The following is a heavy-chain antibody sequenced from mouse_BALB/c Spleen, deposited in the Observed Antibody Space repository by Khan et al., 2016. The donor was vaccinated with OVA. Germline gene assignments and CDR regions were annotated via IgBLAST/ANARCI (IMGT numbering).Heavy chain of an antibody. Sequence: DLVKPGASVKLSCKASGYTFTSYWINWIKQRPGQGLEWIGRLAPGRGSTSFNEMFKGKATLTVDTSSSTAYIQLSSLSSEDSAVYFCARSNDYGSSLYAMDYWGQGTSVTVSS. CDR1: GYTFTSYW. D-gene: IGHD1-1*01. CDR3: ARSNDYGSSLYAMDY. CDR2: LAPGRGST. J-gene: IGHJ4*01. V-gene: IGHV1S41*01.